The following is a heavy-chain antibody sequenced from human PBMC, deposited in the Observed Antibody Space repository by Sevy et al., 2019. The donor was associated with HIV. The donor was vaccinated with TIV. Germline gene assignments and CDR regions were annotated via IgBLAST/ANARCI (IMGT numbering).Heavy chain of an antibody. CDR1: GFTFSSYA. CDR2: ISYDGSNK. J-gene: IGHJ5*02. CDR3: ARDQLPDIVVVVAAIGFDP. D-gene: IGHD2-15*01. V-gene: IGHV3-30-3*01. Sequence: GGSLRLSCAASGFTFSSYAMHWVRQAPGKGLEWVAVISYDGSNKYYADSVKGRFTISRDNAKNSLYLQMNSLRDEDTAVYYCARDQLPDIVVVVAAIGFDPWGQGTLVTVSS.